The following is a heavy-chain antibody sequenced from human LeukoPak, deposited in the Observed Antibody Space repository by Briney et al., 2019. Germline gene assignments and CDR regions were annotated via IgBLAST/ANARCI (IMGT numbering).Heavy chain of an antibody. CDR3: ARGEYTDYYDSSGYYPPDY. V-gene: IGHV3-21*01. Sequence: PGGSLRLSCAASGFTFSSYSMNWVRQAPGKGLEWVSSINSSSSYTYYADSVKGRFTISRDNAKNSLYLQMNSLRAEDTAVYYCARGEYTDYYDSSGYYPPDYWGQGTLVTVSS. CDR2: INSSSSYT. CDR1: GFTFSSYS. D-gene: IGHD3-22*01. J-gene: IGHJ4*02.